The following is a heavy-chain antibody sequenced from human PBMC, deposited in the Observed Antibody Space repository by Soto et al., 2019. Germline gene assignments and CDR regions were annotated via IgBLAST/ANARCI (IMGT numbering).Heavy chain of an antibody. V-gene: IGHV3-23*01. Sequence: PWGSLRLSCAASGFTFSSYAMSWVRQAPGKGLEWVSAISGSGGSTYYADSVKGRFTISRVNSKNTLYLQMNSLRAEDTAVYYCAKDMNARFLEWYCFDPWGQGTLVTVSS. CDR1: GFTFSSYA. D-gene: IGHD3-3*01. CDR3: AKDMNARFLEWYCFDP. J-gene: IGHJ5*02. CDR2: ISGSGGST.